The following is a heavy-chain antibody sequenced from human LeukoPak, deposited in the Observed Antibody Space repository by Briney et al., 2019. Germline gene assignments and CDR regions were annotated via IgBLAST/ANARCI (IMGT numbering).Heavy chain of an antibody. J-gene: IGHJ4*02. CDR2: ISSGGSTI. V-gene: IGHV3-48*03. CDR1: GFTFSSYE. D-gene: IGHD3-10*01. CDR3: ARAMVRGVYYFDY. Sequence: GGSLRLSCAASGFTFSSYEMNWVRQAPGKGLEWVSYISSGGSTIYYADSVKGRFTISRDNAKNSLYLQMNSLRAEDTAVYYCARAMVRGVYYFDYWGQGTLVTVSS.